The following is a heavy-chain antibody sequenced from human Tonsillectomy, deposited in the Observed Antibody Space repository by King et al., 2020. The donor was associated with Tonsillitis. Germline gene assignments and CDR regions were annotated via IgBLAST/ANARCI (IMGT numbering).Heavy chain of an antibody. CDR1: GGSISSSH. V-gene: IGHV4-59*01. CDR2: IFYSGST. Sequence: QLQESGPGLVKPSETLSLTCTVSGGSISSSHWSWIRQSPGKGLEWIGYIFYSGSTNCNPSLKSRVTISVDTSKNQFSLKLNSVTAADTAVYYCARGFGGNSAGQKYFQHWGQGTLVTVSS. J-gene: IGHJ1*01. CDR3: ARGFGGNSAGQKYFQH. D-gene: IGHD3-16*01.